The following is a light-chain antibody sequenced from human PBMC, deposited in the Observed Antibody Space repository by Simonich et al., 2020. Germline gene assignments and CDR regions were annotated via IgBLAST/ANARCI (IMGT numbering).Light chain of an antibody. Sequence: EIVLTQSPATLSLSPGERATLSCRASQSVSSYLAWYQQKPGQAPWLLIYDASNRATAIPARFSGSGPGTDFTLTISSLEPEDFAVYYCQQRSNWHELTFGGGTKVEIK. V-gene: IGKV3D-11*02. CDR3: QQRSNWHELT. J-gene: IGKJ4*01. CDR2: DAS. CDR1: QSVSSY.